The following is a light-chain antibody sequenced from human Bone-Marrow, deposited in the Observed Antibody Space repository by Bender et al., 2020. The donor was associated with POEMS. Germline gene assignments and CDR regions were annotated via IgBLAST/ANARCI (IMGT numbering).Light chain of an antibody. CDR1: DNDVGRNNY. CDR2: DVK. J-gene: IGLJ3*02. V-gene: IGLV2-14*03. CDR3: SSYSSSDIRV. Sequence: QSVLTQPPSVSGAPGQRVTISCAGTDNDVGRNNYVSWYQQHPGKAPTLLIYDVKNRPSGVSNRFSGSKSDNTASLTISGLQAEDEADYYCSSYSSSDIRVFGGGTRLTVL.